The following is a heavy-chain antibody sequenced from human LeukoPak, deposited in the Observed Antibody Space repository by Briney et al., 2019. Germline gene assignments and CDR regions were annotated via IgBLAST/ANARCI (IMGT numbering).Heavy chain of an antibody. CDR2: INHSGST. D-gene: IGHD3-10*01. CDR1: GGSISSSSYY. J-gene: IGHJ5*02. Sequence: SETLSLTCTVSGGSISSSSYYWGWIRQPPGKGLEWIGEINHSGSTNYNPSLKSRVTISVDTSKNQFSLKLSSVTAADTAVYYCASSGSGSRWFDPWGQGTLVTVSS. V-gene: IGHV4-39*07. CDR3: ASSGSGSRWFDP.